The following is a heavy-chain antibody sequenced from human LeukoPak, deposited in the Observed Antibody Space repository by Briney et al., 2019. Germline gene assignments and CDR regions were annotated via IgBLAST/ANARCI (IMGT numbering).Heavy chain of an antibody. Sequence: SGPTLVNPTQTLTLTCTFSGFSLSTSGVGVGWIRQPPGKALEWLALIYWNDDKRYSPSLKSRLTITKDTSKNQVVLTMTNMDPVDTATYYCAHRTTYYDFWSGYFLHWGQGTLVTVSS. CDR3: AHRTTYYDFWSGYFLH. CDR2: IYWNDDK. CDR1: GFSLSTSGVG. D-gene: IGHD3-3*01. V-gene: IGHV2-5*01. J-gene: IGHJ4*02.